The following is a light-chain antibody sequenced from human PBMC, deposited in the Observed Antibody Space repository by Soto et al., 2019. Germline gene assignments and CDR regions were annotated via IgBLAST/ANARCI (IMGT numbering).Light chain of an antibody. CDR3: QQYNNLPFT. J-gene: IGKJ3*01. Sequence: GERFTITWQASQDITNYLNWYKQKPGKDPKLLIYDASNLETGVPSRFTGGGSGTDFTFTSTNLQPEDIATYYCQQYNNLPFTFGPGTKVDIK. CDR2: DAS. CDR1: QDITNY. V-gene: IGKV1-33*01.